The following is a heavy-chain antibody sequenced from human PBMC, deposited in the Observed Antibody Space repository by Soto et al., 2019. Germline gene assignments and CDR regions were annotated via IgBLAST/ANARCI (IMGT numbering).Heavy chain of an antibody. Sequence: QVQLQESGPGLVKASETLSLTCTVSAGSISSYYWCWIRQPPGQGLEWIGYIYNSGSTNYNPSLKSRLTMSVDTSKNQFSLRLSSVTAADTAVYYCARIIRTLAWDGVDVWGQGTRVTV. CDR2: IYNSGST. V-gene: IGHV4-59*01. J-gene: IGHJ6*02. D-gene: IGHD3-10*01. CDR3: ARIIRTLAWDGVDV. CDR1: AGSISSYY.